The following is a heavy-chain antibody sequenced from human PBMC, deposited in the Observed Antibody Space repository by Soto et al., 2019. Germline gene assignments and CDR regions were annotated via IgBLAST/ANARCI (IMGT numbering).Heavy chain of an antibody. J-gene: IGHJ4*02. V-gene: IGHV3-23*01. CDR3: AKGGLGDYVRGSYRYPFDY. CDR2: ISGSGGGT. D-gene: IGHD3-16*02. CDR1: GLTFSNYA. Sequence: PGGSLRLSCIVSGLTFSNYAMTWVRQAPGKGLDWVSGISGSGGGTYYADSVRGRFTISRDNSKNTLYLQMNSLRDEDTAVYYCAKGGLGDYVRGSYRYPFDYWGQGTVVTVSS.